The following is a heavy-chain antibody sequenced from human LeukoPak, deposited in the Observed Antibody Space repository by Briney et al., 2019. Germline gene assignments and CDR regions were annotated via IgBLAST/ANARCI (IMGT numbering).Heavy chain of an antibody. Sequence: SETLSLTCTVSGGSISSSSYYWGWIRQPPGKGLEWIGSIYYSGSTYYNPSLKSRVTISVDTSKNQFSLKLSSVTAADTAVYYCARGPSFGWSSGYYEYFQHWGQGTLVTVSS. CDR1: GGSISSSSYY. CDR3: ARGPSFGWSSGYYEYFQH. D-gene: IGHD3-22*01. V-gene: IGHV4-39*07. CDR2: IYYSGST. J-gene: IGHJ1*01.